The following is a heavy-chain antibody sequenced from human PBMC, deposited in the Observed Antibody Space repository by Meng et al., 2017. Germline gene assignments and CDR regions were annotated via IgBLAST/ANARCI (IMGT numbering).Heavy chain of an antibody. D-gene: IGHD4-23*01. CDR2: IIPIYATA. V-gene: IGHV1-69*01. CDR1: GCFLGYYV. J-gene: IGHJ4*02. Sequence: VDSVHPVDEMNTPGSLVEVSCKTCGCFLGYYVNNWRRTAHGQGQEWMGGIIPIYATAKCAQKIPGRITMTAYALTLRAYMALRSVRYEDTAVDYCGRLGHVYGGNSEYWGQGTLVTVSS. CDR3: GRLGHVYGGNSEY.